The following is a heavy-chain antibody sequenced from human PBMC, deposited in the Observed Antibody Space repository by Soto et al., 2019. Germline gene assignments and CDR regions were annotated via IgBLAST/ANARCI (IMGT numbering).Heavy chain of an antibody. J-gene: IGHJ4*02. CDR2: ISSNGGST. CDR3: VKARRGGGNPVGFDY. Sequence: PGGSLRLSCSASGFTFSSCAMHWVRQAPGKGLEYVSVISSNGGSTNYADSVKGRFTISRDNSKNTLYLQMSSLRAEDTAVYYCVKARRGGGNPVGFDYWGQGTLVTVSS. V-gene: IGHV3-64D*08. CDR1: GFTFSSCA. D-gene: IGHD2-15*01.